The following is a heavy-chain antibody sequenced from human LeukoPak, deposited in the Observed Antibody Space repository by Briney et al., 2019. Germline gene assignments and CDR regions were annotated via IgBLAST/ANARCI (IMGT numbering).Heavy chain of an antibody. CDR3: AKRTCSGTTCYPLDS. Sequence: GGSQTLSCVASGFTFSVAGMHWVRQAPGKGLEWVSAIIGNGASTYYTDSVKGRFTISRDNSKNTLYPQMNSLRAEDTGVYYCAKRTCSGTTCYPLDSWGRGTLVTVSS. D-gene: IGHD6-19*01. J-gene: IGHJ4*02. CDR1: GFTFSVAG. CDR2: IIGNGAST. V-gene: IGHV3-23*01.